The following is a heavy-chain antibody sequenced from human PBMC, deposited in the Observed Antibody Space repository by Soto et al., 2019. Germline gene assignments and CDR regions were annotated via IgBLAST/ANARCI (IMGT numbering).Heavy chain of an antibody. CDR2: ITPIFGTA. Sequence: GXSVKVSCKASVGTFSSYAISWVRQAPGQGLEWMGGITPIFGTANYAQKFQGRVTITADESTSTAYMELSSLRSEDTAVYYCARGPGRDGYNFNFDYWGQGTLVTVSS. V-gene: IGHV1-69*13. J-gene: IGHJ4*02. CDR1: VGTFSSYA. D-gene: IGHD5-12*01. CDR3: ARGPGRDGYNFNFDY.